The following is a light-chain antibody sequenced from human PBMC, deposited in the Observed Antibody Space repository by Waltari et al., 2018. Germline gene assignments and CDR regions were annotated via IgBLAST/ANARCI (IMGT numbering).Light chain of an antibody. CDR2: SHN. CDR1: SSNVGSST. V-gene: IGLV1-44*01. J-gene: IGLJ1*01. Sequence: QSVLTQPPSASGTPGQTVTISCSGSSSNVGSSTVSWDQQLPGTAPKLLIFSHNQRPSGVPDRFSGSKSGTSASLAISGLQSEDEADYFCAAWDDSLNGFYVFGTGTRVTVL. CDR3: AAWDDSLNGFYV.